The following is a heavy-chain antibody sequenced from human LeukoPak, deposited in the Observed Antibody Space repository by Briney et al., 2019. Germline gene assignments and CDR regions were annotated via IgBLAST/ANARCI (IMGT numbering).Heavy chain of an antibody. V-gene: IGHV3-23*01. Sequence: PGGSLRLSCAASGFTFDSYAMTWVRQAPGKGLEWVSTISGSGGNTDYADSVKGRLTISRDNSRNTLYLQMNSLRVDDTAVYYCARGRNSLYDFGYWGQGTLVTVSS. J-gene: IGHJ4*02. CDR1: GFTFDSYA. CDR3: ARGRNSLYDFGY. D-gene: IGHD5/OR15-5a*01. CDR2: ISGSGGNT.